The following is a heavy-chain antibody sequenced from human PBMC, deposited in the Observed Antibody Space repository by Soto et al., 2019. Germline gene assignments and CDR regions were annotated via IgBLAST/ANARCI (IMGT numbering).Heavy chain of an antibody. J-gene: IGHJ5*01. CDR2: IYYSGST. V-gene: IGHV4-31*03. Sequence: QVQLQESGPGLVKPSQTLSLTCSVSGGSISSGGYYWSWIRQHPEKGLEWIGYIYYSGSTNYNPSLQRRVMMSADTSSNRFSLDLRSVTAADTAIYYCARHSASWQWFDYWGQGTLVTVSS. D-gene: IGHD1-26*01. CDR3: ARHSASWQWFDY. CDR1: GGSISSGGYY.